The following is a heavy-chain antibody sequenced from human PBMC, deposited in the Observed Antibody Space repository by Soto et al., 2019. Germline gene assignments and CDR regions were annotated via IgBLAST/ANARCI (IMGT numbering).Heavy chain of an antibody. CDR1: GFTFGTYA. CDR3: ARVTPGNNLYYFSGMDV. D-gene: IGHD1-1*01. V-gene: IGHV3-30-3*01. J-gene: IGHJ6*02. Sequence: GGSLRLSCVASGFTFGTYAIHWVRQAPGNGLQWVALISYEGRNTYYAGSLKGRFTVSRDNSKSTLYLQMNSLRPEDTGVYYCARVTPGNNLYYFSGMDVWGQGTSVTVSS. CDR2: ISYEGRNT.